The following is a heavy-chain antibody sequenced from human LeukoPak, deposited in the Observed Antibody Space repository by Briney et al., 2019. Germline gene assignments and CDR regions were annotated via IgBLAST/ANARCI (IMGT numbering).Heavy chain of an antibody. D-gene: IGHD3-22*01. Sequence: SETLSLTCTVSGGSISSSSYYWGWIRQPPGKGLEWIGSIYYSGSTYYNPSLKSRVTISVDTSKNQFSLKLSSVTAADTAVYYCARMSGREHYYDSSGYYGGDAFDIWGQGTMVTVSS. CDR3: ARMSGREHYYDSSGYYGGDAFDI. J-gene: IGHJ3*02. CDR2: IYYSGST. CDR1: GGSISSSSYY. V-gene: IGHV4-39*07.